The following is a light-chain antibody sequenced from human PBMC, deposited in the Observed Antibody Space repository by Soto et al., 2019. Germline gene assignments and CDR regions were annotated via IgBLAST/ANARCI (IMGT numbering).Light chain of an antibody. Sequence: EIVLTQSPGTLSLSPGERATLSCRASQSVSSSYLAWYQQKPGQAPRLLIYGASSRSTGIPDRCSGSGSGTDYTVTISRLLPEDSVVYYCQQYGSSPLFTFCPGTKVDIK. V-gene: IGKV3-20*01. CDR1: QSVSSSY. J-gene: IGKJ3*01. CDR3: QQYGSSPLFT. CDR2: GAS.